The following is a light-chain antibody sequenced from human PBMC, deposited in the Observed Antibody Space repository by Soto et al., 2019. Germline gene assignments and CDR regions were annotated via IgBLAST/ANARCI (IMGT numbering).Light chain of an antibody. CDR2: DAS. CDR3: QQRSNWPPIT. V-gene: IGKV3-11*01. Sequence: EIVLTQSPVTLSLSPSQGAAVSCRASQIISNYLAWYQQKPGQAPRLLIYDASNRATGTPARFSGSGSGTDFTLTISSLEPEDFAVYYCQQRSNWPPITFGQGTRLEIK. CDR1: QIISNY. J-gene: IGKJ5*01.